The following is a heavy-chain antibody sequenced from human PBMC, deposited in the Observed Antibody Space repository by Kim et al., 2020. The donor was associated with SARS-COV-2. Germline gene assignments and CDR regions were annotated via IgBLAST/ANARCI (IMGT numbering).Heavy chain of an antibody. CDR2: IWYDGSSK. V-gene: IGHV3-33*01. D-gene: IGHD3-22*01. CDR3: ARSSYYYDSSGYQFDP. CDR1: GFTFSSYG. Sequence: GGSLRLSCAASGFTFSSYGMHWVRQAPGKGLEWVAVIWYDGSSKYYADSVKGRFTISRDNSKNTLYLQMNSLRAEDTAVYYCARSSYYYDSSGYQFDPWGQGTLVTVSS. J-gene: IGHJ5*02.